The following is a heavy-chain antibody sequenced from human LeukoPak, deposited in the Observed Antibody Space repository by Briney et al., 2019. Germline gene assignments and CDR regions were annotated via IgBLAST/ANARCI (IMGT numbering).Heavy chain of an antibody. Sequence: GGSLRLSCAASGFTFDDYGMSWVRQAPRKGLEWVCGINWNGGSTGYAGSVKGRFTISRDNAKNSLYLQMNSLRAEDTALYYCARALAVAGTTFNWFDPWGQGTLVTVSS. V-gene: IGHV3-20*04. J-gene: IGHJ5*02. D-gene: IGHD1-14*01. CDR1: GFTFDDYG. CDR3: ARALAVAGTTFNWFDP. CDR2: INWNGGST.